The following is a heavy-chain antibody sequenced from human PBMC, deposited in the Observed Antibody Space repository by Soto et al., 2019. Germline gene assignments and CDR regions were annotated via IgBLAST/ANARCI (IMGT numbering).Heavy chain of an antibody. CDR3: ARVALEYYYDSSGYPY. Sequence: ASVKVSCKASGYTFTSYGISWVRQAPGQGLEWMGWISAYNGNTNYAQKLQGRVTMTTDTSTSTAYMELRSLRSDDTAVYYCARVALEYYYDSSGYPYWGQGTLVTVSS. CDR2: ISAYNGNT. V-gene: IGHV1-18*01. J-gene: IGHJ4*02. CDR1: GYTFTSYG. D-gene: IGHD3-22*01.